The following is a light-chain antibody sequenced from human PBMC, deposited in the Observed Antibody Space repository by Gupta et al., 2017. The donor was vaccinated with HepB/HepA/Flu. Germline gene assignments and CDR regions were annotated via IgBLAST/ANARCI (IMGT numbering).Light chain of an antibody. V-gene: IGLV2-23*02. J-gene: IGLJ1*01. Sequence: QSALTQPASVSGSPGQSITISCTGTSSDVGSYNLVSWYQQHPGKAPKLMICEVSKRPSGVSNRFSGSKSGNTASLTISGLQAEDEADYYCCSYAGSILYVFGTGTKVTVL. CDR2: EVS. CDR3: CSYAGSILYV. CDR1: SSDVGSYNL.